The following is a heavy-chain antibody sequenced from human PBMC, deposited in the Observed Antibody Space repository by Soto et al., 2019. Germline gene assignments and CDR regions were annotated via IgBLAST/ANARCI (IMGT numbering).Heavy chain of an antibody. CDR3: AREGSSGKFDY. CDR2: IIPIFGTT. V-gene: IGHV1-69*13. CDR1: GGTFSSYS. Sequence: TVNVSCKASGGTFSSYSISWVRQAPGRGREWMGGIIPIFGTTNYAQKFQGRVTITADESTSTAYMELSSLRSEDTAVYYCAREGSSGKFDYWGHGTLATVSS. D-gene: IGHD6-19*01. J-gene: IGHJ4*01.